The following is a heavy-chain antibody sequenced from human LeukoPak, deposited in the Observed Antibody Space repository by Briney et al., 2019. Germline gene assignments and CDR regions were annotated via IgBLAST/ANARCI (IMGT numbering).Heavy chain of an antibody. CDR2: INPNSGGT. CDR3: ASTRKDYYYYYMDV. V-gene: IGHV1-2*02. Sequence: ASVKVSCKASGYTFTGYYMHWVRQAPGQGLEWMGWINPNSGGTNYAQKFQGRVTMTRDTSISTAYMELSSLRSEDTAVYYCASTRKDYYYYYMDVWGKGTTVTVSS. CDR1: GYTFTGYY. J-gene: IGHJ6*03.